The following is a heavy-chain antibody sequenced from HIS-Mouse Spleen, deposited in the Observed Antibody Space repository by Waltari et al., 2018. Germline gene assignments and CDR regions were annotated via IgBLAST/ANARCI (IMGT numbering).Heavy chain of an antibody. J-gene: IGHJ2*01. CDR2: IYYSGST. Sequence: QLQLQELGPGLVKPSETLSLTCTVSGGSISSSSYYWGWIRQPPGKGLEWLGSIYYSGSTYYNPSLKSRVTISVDTSKNQFSLKLSSVTAADTAVYYCAREIPYSSSWYDWYFDLWGRGTLVTVSS. CDR3: AREIPYSSSWYDWYFDL. V-gene: IGHV4-39*07. D-gene: IGHD6-13*01. CDR1: GGSISSSSYY.